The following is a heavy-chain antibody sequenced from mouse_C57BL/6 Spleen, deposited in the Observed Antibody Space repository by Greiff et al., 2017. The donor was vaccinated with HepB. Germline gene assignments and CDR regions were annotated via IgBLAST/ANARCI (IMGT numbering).Heavy chain of an antibody. CDR3: ARFDYDYVEGSYDAMDY. CDR1: GYTFTSYG. CDR2: IYPRSGNT. D-gene: IGHD2-4*01. V-gene: IGHV1-81*01. Sequence: QVQLKQSGAELARPGASVKLSCKASGYTFTSYGISWVKQRTGQGLEWIGEIYPRSGNTYYNEKFKGKATLTADKSSSTAYMELRSLTSEDSAVYFCARFDYDYVEGSYDAMDYWGQGTSVTVSS. J-gene: IGHJ4*01.